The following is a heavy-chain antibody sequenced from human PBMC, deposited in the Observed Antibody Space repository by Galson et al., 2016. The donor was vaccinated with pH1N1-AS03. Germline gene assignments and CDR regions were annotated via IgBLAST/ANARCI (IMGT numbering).Heavy chain of an antibody. CDR1: GGSFSKYV. J-gene: IGHJ5*02. V-gene: IGHV1-69*04. CDR3: AHNQATGYKYWFDP. Sequence: SVKVSCKASGGSFSKYVISWVRQAPGQGLQWMGRIIPNLGVTNYAQRFQARVTITADKSSSTVYMEVTNLTSEDTAIYYCAHNQATGYKYWFDPWGQGTLVTVSS. D-gene: IGHD5-24*01. CDR2: IIPNLGVT.